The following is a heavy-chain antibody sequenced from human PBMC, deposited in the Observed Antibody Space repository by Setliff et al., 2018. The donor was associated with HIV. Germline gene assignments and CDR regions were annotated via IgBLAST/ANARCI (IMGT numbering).Heavy chain of an antibody. CDR3: TRDWCSSTSCYVGN. Sequence: PGGSLRLSCAASGFTFSSYGMHWVRQAPGKGLEWVAGIRPDASNKYYVDSVKGRFTISRDNDKKSLYLQMNSLKTEDTAVYYCTRDWCSSTSCYVGNWGQGTLVTVSS. CDR2: IRPDASNK. V-gene: IGHV3-7*03. D-gene: IGHD2-2*01. CDR1: GFTFSSYG. J-gene: IGHJ4*02.